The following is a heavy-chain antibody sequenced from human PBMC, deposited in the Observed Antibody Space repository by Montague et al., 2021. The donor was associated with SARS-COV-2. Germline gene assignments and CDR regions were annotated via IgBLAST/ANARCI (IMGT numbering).Heavy chain of an antibody. J-gene: IGHJ3*02. Sequence: CAISGDNVSSNTATWNWIRQSPSRGLEWLGRTYYRSKWYHDYAISLKSRITINPDTSKNQFSLQLSPVAPEDTAVFYCARTTTRMLYPENAFDIWGQGTMVTVSS. CDR1: GDNVSSNTAT. D-gene: IGHD2-15*01. CDR3: ARTTTRMLYPENAFDI. CDR2: TYYRSKWYH. V-gene: IGHV6-1*01.